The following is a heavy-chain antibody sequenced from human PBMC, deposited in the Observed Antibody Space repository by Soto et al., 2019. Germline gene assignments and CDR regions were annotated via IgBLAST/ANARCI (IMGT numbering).Heavy chain of an antibody. CDR2: IYYSGST. J-gene: IGHJ4*02. CDR3: ARVERAAAGPGPPFIDY. D-gene: IGHD6-13*01. CDR1: GGSISSSSYY. Sequence: SETLSLTCTVSGGSISSSSYYWGWIRQPPGKGLEWIGSIYYSGSTYYNPSLKSRVTISVDTSKNQFSLKLSSVTAADTAVYYCARVERAAAGPGPPFIDYWGQGTLVTVSS. V-gene: IGHV4-39*07.